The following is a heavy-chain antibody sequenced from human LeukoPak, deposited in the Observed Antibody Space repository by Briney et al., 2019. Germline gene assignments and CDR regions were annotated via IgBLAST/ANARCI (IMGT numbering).Heavy chain of an antibody. D-gene: IGHD1-20*01. J-gene: IGHJ5*02. CDR3: ARVLTDNWNWFDP. V-gene: IGHV1-69*08. Sequence: GSSVKVSCKASGGTFSSYTISWVRQAPGQGLEWMGRIIPILGTANYAQKFQGRVTITADKSTSTAYMELSSLRSEDTAVYYCARVLTDNWNWFDPWGQGTLVTVSS. CDR1: GGTFSSYT. CDR2: IIPILGTA.